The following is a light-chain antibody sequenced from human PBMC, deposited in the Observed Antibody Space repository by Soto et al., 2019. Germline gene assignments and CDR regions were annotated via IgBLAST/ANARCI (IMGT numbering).Light chain of an antibody. V-gene: IGKV3-20*01. CDR3: QQYGSSPFT. CDR2: GAS. J-gene: IGKJ3*01. CDR1: QSVSSSY. Sequence: EIVLTQSPGTLSLSPGERATLSCRASQSVSSSYLAWYQQKPGQTPRLLFYGASSRAPGIPDRFSGSGSGTDFTLTISRLEPEDFAVYYCQQYGSSPFTFGPGTKVDIK.